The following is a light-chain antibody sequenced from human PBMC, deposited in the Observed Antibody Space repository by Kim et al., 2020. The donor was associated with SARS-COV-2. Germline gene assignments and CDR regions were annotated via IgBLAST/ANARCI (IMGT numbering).Light chain of an antibody. Sequence: PSASVGDRVTITCRASQGISKYLAWYQQKPGKVPKLLIYAASALQSGGPSRFSGSGSGTDFTLTISSLQPEDVATYYCQKYNSAPYTFGQETKLEIK. J-gene: IGKJ2*01. CDR1: QGISKY. CDR3: QKYNSAPYT. V-gene: IGKV1-27*01. CDR2: AAS.